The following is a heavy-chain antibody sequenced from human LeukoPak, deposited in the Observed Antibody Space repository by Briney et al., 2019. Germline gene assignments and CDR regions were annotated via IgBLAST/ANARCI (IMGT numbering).Heavy chain of an antibody. V-gene: IGHV1-69*05. D-gene: IGHD3-3*01. CDR2: IIPIFGTA. Sequence: SVKVSCKASGGTFSSYAISLVRQAPGQGLEWMGGIIPIFGTANYAQKFQGRVTITTDESTSTAYMELSSLRSQDTAVYYCARDKLPYYAFWSGYHFDYWGQGTLVTVSS. CDR1: GGTFSSYA. CDR3: ARDKLPYYAFWSGYHFDY. J-gene: IGHJ4*02.